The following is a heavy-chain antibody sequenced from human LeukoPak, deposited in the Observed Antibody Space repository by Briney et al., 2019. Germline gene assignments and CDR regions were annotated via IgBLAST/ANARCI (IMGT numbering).Heavy chain of an antibody. J-gene: IGHJ4*02. D-gene: IGHD4-11*01. CDR1: GGIFSSYA. CDR2: IIPILGIA. CDR3: ARDQATVTTLLDY. V-gene: IGHV1-69*04. Sequence: SVKVSCKASGGIFSSYAISWVRQAPGQGLEWMGRIIPILGIANYAQKFQGRVTITADKSTSTAYMELSSLRSEDTAVYYCARDQATVTTLLDYWGQGTLVTVSS.